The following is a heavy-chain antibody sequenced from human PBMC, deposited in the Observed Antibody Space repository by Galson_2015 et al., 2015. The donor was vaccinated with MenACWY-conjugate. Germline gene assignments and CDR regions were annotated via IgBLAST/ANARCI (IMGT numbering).Heavy chain of an antibody. CDR1: GFTFRHAW. CDR2: IKSNRLGAAT. CDR3: ATDWGSGSHYVGALDI. D-gene: IGHD1-26*01. Sequence: LSLSCAASGFTFRHAWMEWVRQAPGKGLAWVGRIKSNRLGAATDYAAPVRGRFTITRDDSKHTLYLQMNSLTIEDTALYYCATDWGSGSHYVGALDIWGQGAMVTVSS. J-gene: IGHJ3*02. V-gene: IGHV3-15*07.